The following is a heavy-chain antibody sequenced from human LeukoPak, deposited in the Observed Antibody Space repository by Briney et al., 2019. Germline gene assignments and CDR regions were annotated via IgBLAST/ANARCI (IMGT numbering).Heavy chain of an antibody. J-gene: IGHJ4*02. CDR3: ATSGCSAGSCYSQTVRFDS. D-gene: IGHD2-15*01. V-gene: IGHV1-18*01. CDR2: ISAYNGNT. CDR1: GYTFTNYG. Sequence: ASVKVSCKASGYTFTNYGISWVRQAPGQGLEWMAWISAYNGNTDYAQKFQGRVTVTADTSTSTAYMELRSLRSDDTAVYYCATSGCSAGSCYSQTVRFDSWGQGTLVTVSS.